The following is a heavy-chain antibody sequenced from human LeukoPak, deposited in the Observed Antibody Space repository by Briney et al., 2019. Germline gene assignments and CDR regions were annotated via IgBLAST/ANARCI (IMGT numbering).Heavy chain of an antibody. CDR3: ARDPPRDRNYFDY. CDR1: GYTLTELS. J-gene: IGHJ4*02. V-gene: IGHV1-24*01. D-gene: IGHD3-22*01. Sequence: ASVKVSCKVSGYTLTELSMHWVRQAPGKGLEWMGGFDPEDGETIYAQKFQGRVTMTRDTSTSSVYMELSSLRSEDTAVYYCARDPPRDRNYFDYWGQGTLVTVSS. CDR2: FDPEDGET.